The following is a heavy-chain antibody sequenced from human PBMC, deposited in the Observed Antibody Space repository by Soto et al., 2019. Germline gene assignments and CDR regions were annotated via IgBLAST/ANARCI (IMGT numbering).Heavy chain of an antibody. J-gene: IGHJ5*02. CDR3: ARDVSLLVRLDS. Sequence: EIQLVESGGDLVKSGGSLRLSCAASGFDFSSYTMNWVRQAPGKGLEWISSISSGGDSTHYADSVKGRFTVTRDSAKNAMLLQMHSLRVEDTAVYYCARDVSLLVRLDSWGQGTLVTVSS. CDR1: GFDFSSYT. D-gene: IGHD2-21*01. CDR2: ISSGGDST. V-gene: IGHV3-21*06.